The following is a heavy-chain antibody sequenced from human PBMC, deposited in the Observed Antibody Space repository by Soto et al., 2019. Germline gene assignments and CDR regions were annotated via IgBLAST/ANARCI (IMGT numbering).Heavy chain of an antibody. J-gene: IGHJ5*01. CDR2: ISAYNGNT. V-gene: IGHV1-18*01. Sequence: GAAVKVSCKASGYTFTSYGISWVRQAPGQGLEWMGWISAYNGNTNYAQKLQGRVTMTTDTSTSTAYMELRSLRSDDTAVYYCAITSFYASGSSCYCSWFYPRGRGSLVTVSS. CDR1: GYTFTSYG. D-gene: IGHD2-2*01. CDR3: AITSFYASGSSCYCSWFYP.